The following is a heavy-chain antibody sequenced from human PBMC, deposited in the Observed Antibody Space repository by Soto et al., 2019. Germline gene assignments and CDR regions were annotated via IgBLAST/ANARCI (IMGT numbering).Heavy chain of an antibody. CDR3: ARVAISTVTTVPAAGGIVDY. J-gene: IGHJ4*02. Sequence: QVQLQQWGAGLLKPSETLSLTCAVYGGSFSGYYWSWIRQPPGKGLEWIGEINHSGSTNYNPSLKSRVTISVDTSKNQFSLKLSSVTAADTAVYYCARVAISTVTTVPAAGGIVDYWGQGTLVTVSS. D-gene: IGHD4-17*01. CDR1: GGSFSGYY. CDR2: INHSGST. V-gene: IGHV4-34*01.